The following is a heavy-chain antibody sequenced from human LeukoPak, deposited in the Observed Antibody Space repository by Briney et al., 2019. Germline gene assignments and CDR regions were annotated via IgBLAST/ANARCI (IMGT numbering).Heavy chain of an antibody. D-gene: IGHD1-26*01. J-gene: IGHJ4*02. CDR1: GFTFSSYS. CDR3: ARVRRKWELLGYFDY. Sequence: PGGSLRLSCAASGFTFSSYSMNWVRQAPGKGLEWVSSISSSSSYIYYADSVKGRFTISRDNAKNSLYLQMNSLRAEDTAVYYCARVRRKWELLGYFDYWGQGTLVTVSS. V-gene: IGHV3-21*01. CDR2: ISSSSSYI.